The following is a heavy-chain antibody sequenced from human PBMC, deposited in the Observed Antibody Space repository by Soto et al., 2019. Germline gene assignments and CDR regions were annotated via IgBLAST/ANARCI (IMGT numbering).Heavy chain of an antibody. D-gene: IGHD3-3*01. J-gene: IGHJ4*02. Sequence: GGSLRLSCTASGFILRPYGMNWVRQAPGKGLEWVSYISGSGRTTYYTDSVKGRFTISRDNTKNSLYLQMNSLTDEDSAVYYCARGIIIFEVDQYYFDYWGQGSLVTVFS. V-gene: IGHV3-48*02. CDR2: ISGSGRTT. CDR3: ARGIIIFEVDQYYFDY. CDR1: GFILRPYG.